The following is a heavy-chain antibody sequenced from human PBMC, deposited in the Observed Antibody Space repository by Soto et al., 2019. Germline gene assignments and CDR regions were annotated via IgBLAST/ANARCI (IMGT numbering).Heavy chain of an antibody. J-gene: IGHJ3*02. V-gene: IGHV1-3*01. D-gene: IGHD6-13*01. CDR2: INAGNGNT. CDR1: GYTFTSYD. Sequence: GASVKVSCKASGYTFTSYDINWVRQATGQGLEYLGWINAGNGNTKYSQKFQGRVTITRDTSASTAYMELSSLRSEDTAVYYCARLHSSSWYYTFDIWGQGTMVTVSS. CDR3: ARLHSSSWYYTFDI.